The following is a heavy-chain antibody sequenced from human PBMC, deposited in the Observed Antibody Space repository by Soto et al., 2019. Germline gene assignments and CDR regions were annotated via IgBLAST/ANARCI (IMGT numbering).Heavy chain of an antibody. D-gene: IGHD3-9*01. CDR3: ARGGSGDKWLDP. V-gene: IGHV4-31*03. Sequence: SETLSLTCTVSGGSISSGGFYWSWIRQLPEKGLEWIAYIFPSGSTSYNPSLRSRVSISADTSKNQLSLSLTSVTVADTAAYYCARGGSGDKWLDPWGQGIRVNVS. CDR2: IFPSGST. J-gene: IGHJ5*02. CDR1: GGSISSGGFY.